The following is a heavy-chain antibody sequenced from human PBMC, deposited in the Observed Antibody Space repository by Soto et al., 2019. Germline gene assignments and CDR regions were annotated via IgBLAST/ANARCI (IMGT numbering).Heavy chain of an antibody. CDR3: ARAVRNYHDTGYEFDD. CDR1: GCSIHDYF. CDR2: IYYSGST. J-gene: IGHJ4*02. D-gene: IGHD5-12*01. V-gene: IGHV4-59*01. Sequence: SETLSLTCTVSGCSIHDYFWTWIRQPPGTGLEWIGYIYYSGSTYYNASLKSRLTMSVDTSKNQFSLKLSSVTAADTAVYYCARAVRNYHDTGYEFDDWGQGNRVTVYS.